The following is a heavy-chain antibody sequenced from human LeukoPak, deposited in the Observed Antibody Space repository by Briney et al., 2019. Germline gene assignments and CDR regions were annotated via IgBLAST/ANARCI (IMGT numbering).Heavy chain of an antibody. J-gene: IGHJ5*02. CDR1: GGSFSGYY. V-gene: IGHV4-34*01. D-gene: IGHD2-15*01. CDR3: ARALGYCSGGSCTRGYNWFDP. CDR2: INHSGST. Sequence: PSETLSLTCAVYGGSFSGYYWSWIRQPPGKGLEWIGEINHSGSTNYNPSLKSRVTISVDTSKNQFSLKVSSVTAADTAVYYCARALGYCSGGSCTRGYNWFDPWGQGTLVTVSS.